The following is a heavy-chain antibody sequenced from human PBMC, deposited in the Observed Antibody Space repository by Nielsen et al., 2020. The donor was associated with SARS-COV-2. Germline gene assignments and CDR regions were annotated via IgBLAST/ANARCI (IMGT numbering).Heavy chain of an antibody. J-gene: IGHJ4*02. CDR3: AKISGSQRHYFDY. V-gene: IGHV3-23*01. D-gene: IGHD1-26*01. CDR1: GFSFSSYA. CDR2: IGTTGDKT. Sequence: LKISCAASGFSFSSYAMTWVRQAPGKGLEWVSSIGTTGDKTFYADSVKGRFTISRDNSKNTLYLQLNSLRAEDTAVFYCAKISGSQRHYFDYWGQGIPVTVSS.